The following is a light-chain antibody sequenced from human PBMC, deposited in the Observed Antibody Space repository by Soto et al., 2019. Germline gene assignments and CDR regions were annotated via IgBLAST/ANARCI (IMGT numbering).Light chain of an antibody. CDR3: SSYTSSSTPVL. Sequence: QSALTQPASVSGSPGQSITISCTGTSSDVGGYNYVSWYQQHPGKAPKLMIYDVSNRPSGVSDRFSGSKSGNMASLTISGLQAEDEAEDYCSSYTSSSTPVLFGGGTKLTVL. V-gene: IGLV2-14*01. J-gene: IGLJ2*01. CDR1: SSDVGGYNY. CDR2: DVS.